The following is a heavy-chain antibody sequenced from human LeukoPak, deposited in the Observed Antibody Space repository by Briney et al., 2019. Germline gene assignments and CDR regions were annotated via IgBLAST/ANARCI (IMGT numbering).Heavy chain of an antibody. CDR1: GGSISSSSYY. V-gene: IGHV4-39*07. J-gene: IGHJ6*03. CDR2: IYYSGST. Sequence: PSETLSLTCTVSGGSISSSSYYWGWIRQPPGKGLEWIGSIYYSGSTYYNPSLKSRVTISVDTSKNQFSLKLSSVTAADTAVYYCARSTSDIVGAYDFRYYCYYMDVWGKGTTVTVSS. D-gene: IGHD1-26*01. CDR3: ARSTSDIVGAYDFRYYCYYMDV.